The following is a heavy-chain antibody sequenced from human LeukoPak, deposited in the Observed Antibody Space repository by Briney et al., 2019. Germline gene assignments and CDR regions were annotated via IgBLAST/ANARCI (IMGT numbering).Heavy chain of an antibody. D-gene: IGHD2-15*01. CDR1: GVSISSGGYY. V-gene: IGHV4-31*03. J-gene: IGHJ4*02. Sequence: SETLSLTCTVSGVSISSGGYYWSWIRQHPGKGLEWIGYIYYSGNTYYTPSLKSRVTMSVDTSKNQFSPNLSSVTAADTAVYYCARRLPSIAALDYWGQGILVTVSS. CDR3: ARRLPSIAALDY. CDR2: IYYSGNT.